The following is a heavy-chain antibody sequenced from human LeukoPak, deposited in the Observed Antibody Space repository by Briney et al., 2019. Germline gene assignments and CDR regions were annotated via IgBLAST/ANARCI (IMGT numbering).Heavy chain of an antibody. J-gene: IGHJ6*02. CDR1: GGSIGSYY. D-gene: IGHD6-13*01. V-gene: IGHV4-59*12. CDR3: ARDPLEQQLYYYYYYGMDV. Sequence: SETLSLTCTVSGGSIGSYYWSWIRQPPGKGLEWIGYISYSGSANYNPSLKSRVTISVETSKNQLSLKLRSVTAADTAVYYCARDPLEQQLYYYYYYGMDVWGQGTTVTVSS. CDR2: ISYSGSA.